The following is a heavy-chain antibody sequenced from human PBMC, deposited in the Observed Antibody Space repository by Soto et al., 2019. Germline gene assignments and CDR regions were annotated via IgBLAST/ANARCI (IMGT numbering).Heavy chain of an antibody. D-gene: IGHD3-10*01. CDR3: ARDYYGSGSYHGY. CDR1: GGTFSSYT. V-gene: IGHV1-69*04. Sequence: SVKVSCKASGGTFSSYTISWVRQAPGQGLEWMGRIIPILGIANYAQKFQGRVTITADKSTSTAYMELSSLRSEDTAVYYCARDYYGSGSYHGYWGQGTLVTVSS. J-gene: IGHJ4*02. CDR2: IIPILGIA.